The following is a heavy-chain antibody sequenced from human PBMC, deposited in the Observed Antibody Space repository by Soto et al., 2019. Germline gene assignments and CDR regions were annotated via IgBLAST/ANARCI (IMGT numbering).Heavy chain of an antibody. Sequence: GGSLRLSCAASGFTFSSFAMSWARQAPGKGLEWISSIGVTGSTYYDDSVRGRLTISRDNSKNTLYLQMDSLRAEDTAVYYCAKNYFFDRWGQGTPVTVSS. CDR2: IGVTGST. J-gene: IGHJ4*02. CDR1: GFTFSSFA. V-gene: IGHV3-23*01. CDR3: AKNYFFDR.